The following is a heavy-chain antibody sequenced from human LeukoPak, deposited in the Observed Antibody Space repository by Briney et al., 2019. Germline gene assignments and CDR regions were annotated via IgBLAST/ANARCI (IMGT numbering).Heavy chain of an antibody. CDR1: GFTFGSYG. CDR3: ARDSLDYYDSSGLDY. V-gene: IGHV3-33*01. D-gene: IGHD3-22*01. J-gene: IGHJ4*02. CDR2: IWYDGSNK. Sequence: PGGSLRLSCAASGFTFGSYGMHWVRQAPGKGLEWVAVIWYDGSNKYYADSVKGRFTISRDNSKNTLYLQMNSLRAEDTAVYYCARDSLDYYDSSGLDYWGQGTLVTVSS.